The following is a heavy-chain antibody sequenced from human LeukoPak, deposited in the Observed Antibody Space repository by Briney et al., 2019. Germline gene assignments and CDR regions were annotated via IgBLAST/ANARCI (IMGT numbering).Heavy chain of an antibody. J-gene: IGHJ4*02. V-gene: IGHV3-7*01. CDR2: IKKTGSET. Sequence: GGSLRLSCAASGFTFSILAMNWVRQAPGKGLEWVANIKKTGSETYYVDSVKGRFTITRDNTRNSLFLQMYSLRAEDTAVYFCAREDGYCSGGNCYSYFDSWGQGTLVTVSS. CDR3: AREDGYCSGGNCYSYFDS. D-gene: IGHD2-15*01. CDR1: GFTFSILA.